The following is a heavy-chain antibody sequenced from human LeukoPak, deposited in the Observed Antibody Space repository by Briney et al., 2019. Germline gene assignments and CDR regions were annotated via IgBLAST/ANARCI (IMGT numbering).Heavy chain of an antibody. J-gene: IGHJ6*02. V-gene: IGHV3-66*01. Sequence: GGSLRLSCAASGFTVSSYYMSWVRQTPGRGLGGVSVIYSGGSTYYADSVRGRFTISRDNSKNTLYLQMNSLRAEDTAIYYCARDRNTDYGMDVWGQGTTVTVSS. CDR1: GFTVSSYY. CDR3: ARDRNTDYGMDV. CDR2: IYSGGST. D-gene: IGHD1-14*01.